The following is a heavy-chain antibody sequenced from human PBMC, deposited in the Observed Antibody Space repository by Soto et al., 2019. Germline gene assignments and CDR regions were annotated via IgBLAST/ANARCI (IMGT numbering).Heavy chain of an antibody. CDR2: INPSGGST. J-gene: IGHJ6*03. CDR3: ARGLIPAARDVYYYYMDV. CDR1: GYTFTSYY. V-gene: IGHV1-46*03. Sequence: ASVKVCCKASGYTFTSYYMHWVRQSHEQGLEWMGIINPSGGSTSYAQKFQGRVTMTRDTSTSTVYMELSSLRSEDTAVYYCARGLIPAARDVYYYYMDVWGKGTTVTVSS. D-gene: IGHD2-2*01.